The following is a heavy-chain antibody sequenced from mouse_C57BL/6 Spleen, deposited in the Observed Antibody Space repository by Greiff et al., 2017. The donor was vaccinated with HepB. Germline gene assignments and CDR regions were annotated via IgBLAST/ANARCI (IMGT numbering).Heavy chain of an antibody. CDR3: ARSYYYGSSPSGFAY. D-gene: IGHD1-1*01. CDR1: GYAFSSYW. J-gene: IGHJ3*01. V-gene: IGHV1-80*01. Sequence: QVQLKQSGAELVKPGASVKISCKASGYAFSSYWMNWVKQRPGKGLEWIGQIYPGDGDTNYNGKFKGKATLTADKSSSTAYMQLSILTSEDSAVYFCARSYYYGSSPSGFAYWGQGTLVTVSA. CDR2: IYPGDGDT.